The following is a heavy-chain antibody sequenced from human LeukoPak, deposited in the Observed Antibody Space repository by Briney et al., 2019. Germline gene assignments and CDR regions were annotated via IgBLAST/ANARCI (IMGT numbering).Heavy chain of an antibody. Sequence: SETLSLTCAVYGGSFSGYYWSWIRQPPGKGLEWIGEINHSGSTNYNPSLKSRVTISVDTSKNQFSLKLSSVTAEDTAVYYCARTYCSGGSCYSALFNWGQGTLVTVSS. D-gene: IGHD2-15*01. CDR2: INHSGST. CDR1: GGSFSGYY. V-gene: IGHV4-34*01. CDR3: ARTYCSGGSCYSALFN. J-gene: IGHJ4*02.